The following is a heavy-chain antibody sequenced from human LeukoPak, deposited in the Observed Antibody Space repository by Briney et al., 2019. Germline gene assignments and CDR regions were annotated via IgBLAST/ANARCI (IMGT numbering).Heavy chain of an antibody. CDR2: INHSGST. CDR3: ARAATVRSMIVVARRGRWFDP. J-gene: IGHJ5*02. CDR1: GGSFSGYY. V-gene: IGHV4-34*01. Sequence: SETLSLTCAVYGGSFSGYYWSWIRQPPGKGLEWIGEINHSGSTNYNPSLKSRVTISVDTSKNQSSLKLISVTAADTAVYYCARAATVRSMIVVARRGRWFDPWGQGTLVTVSS. D-gene: IGHD3-22*01.